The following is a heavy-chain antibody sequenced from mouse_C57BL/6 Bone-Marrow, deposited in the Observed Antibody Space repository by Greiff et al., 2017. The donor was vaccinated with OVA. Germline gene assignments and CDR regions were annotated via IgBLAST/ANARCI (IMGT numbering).Heavy chain of an antibody. D-gene: IGHD1-1*02. CDR2: INPYNGGT. CDR3: ARGGIDDGKGWFAD. J-gene: IGHJ3*01. CDR1: GYTFTDYY. Sequence: VQLQQSGPVLVKPGPSVKMSCKASGYTFTDYYMHWVKQSHGKGLEWIGVINPYNGGTSYNQKFKGKATLTVDKSSSTAYMELNSLTSEDSAGYDWARGGIDDGKGWFADWGQGTLVTVSA. V-gene: IGHV1-19*01.